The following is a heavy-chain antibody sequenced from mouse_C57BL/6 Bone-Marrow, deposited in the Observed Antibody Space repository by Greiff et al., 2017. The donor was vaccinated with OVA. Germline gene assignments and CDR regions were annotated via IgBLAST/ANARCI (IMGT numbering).Heavy chain of an antibody. CDR2: IDPENGDT. V-gene: IGHV14-4*01. Sequence: VQLQQSGAELVRPGASVKLSCTASGFNIKDDYMHWVKQRPEQGLEWIGWIDPENGDTEYASKFQGKATITADTSSNTAYLQLSSLTSEDTAVYYCTTRYGSSLYYFDYWGQGTTLTVSS. D-gene: IGHD1-1*01. J-gene: IGHJ2*01. CDR1: GFNIKDDY. CDR3: TTRYGSSLYYFDY.